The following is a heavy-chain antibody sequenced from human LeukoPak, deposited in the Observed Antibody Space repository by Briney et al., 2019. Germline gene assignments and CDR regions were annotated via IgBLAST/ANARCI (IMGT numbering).Heavy chain of an antibody. CDR2: IYTSGST. D-gene: IGHD3-10*01. Sequence: PSQTLSLTCAVSGGSISSGGYSWSWIRQPAGKGLDWIGRIYTSGSTNYNPSLKSRVTISVDTSKNQFSLKLSSVTAADTAVYYCARASYGSGSYSDYWGQGTLVTVSS. CDR1: GGSISSGGYS. V-gene: IGHV4-61*02. J-gene: IGHJ4*02. CDR3: ARASYGSGSYSDY.